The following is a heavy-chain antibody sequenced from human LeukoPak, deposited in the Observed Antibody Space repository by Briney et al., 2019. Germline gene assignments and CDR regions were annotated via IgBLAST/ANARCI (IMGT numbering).Heavy chain of an antibody. V-gene: IGHV4-34*01. D-gene: IGHD2-15*01. CDR1: GGSFSGYY. CDR3: ARDWRRYCSGGSCYYFDY. Sequence: SETLSLTCAVYGGSFSGYYWSWIRQPPGKGLEWIGEMNHSGSTNYNPSLKSRVTISVDTSKNQFSLKLSSVTAADTAVYYCARDWRRYCSGGSCYYFDYWGQGTLVTVSS. J-gene: IGHJ4*02. CDR2: MNHSGST.